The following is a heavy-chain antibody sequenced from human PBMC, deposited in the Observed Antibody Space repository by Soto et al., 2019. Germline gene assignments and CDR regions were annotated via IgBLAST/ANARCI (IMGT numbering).Heavy chain of an antibody. Sequence: SETLSLTCAVSGASITTYSWSWIRQAPGKGLEWIGYIYNRGSSNYKPSLRSRVTLSVDASKNQFSLKLISVTAADTAVYYCARGGSYDTLAGSWRSFDYWGQGTLVTVSS. V-gene: IGHV4-59*01. D-gene: IGHD3-9*01. CDR2: IYNRGSS. CDR1: GASITTYS. J-gene: IGHJ4*02. CDR3: ARGGSYDTLAGSWRSFDY.